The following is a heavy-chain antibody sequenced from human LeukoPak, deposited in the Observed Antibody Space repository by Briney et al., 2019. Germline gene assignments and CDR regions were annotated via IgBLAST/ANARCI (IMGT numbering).Heavy chain of an antibody. Sequence: SETLSLTCVVYGGSFSGYYWSWIRQPPGKGLEWIGEINHSGSTNYNPSLKSRVTISVDTSKNQFSLKLSSVTAADTAVYYCARGGLIRYFGRYFDYWGQGTLVTVSS. CDR2: INHSGST. CDR1: GGSFSGYY. CDR3: ARGGLIRYFGRYFDY. D-gene: IGHD3-9*01. J-gene: IGHJ4*02. V-gene: IGHV4-34*01.